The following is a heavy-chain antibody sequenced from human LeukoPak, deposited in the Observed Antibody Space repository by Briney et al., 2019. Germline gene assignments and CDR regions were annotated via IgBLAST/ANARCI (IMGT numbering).Heavy chain of an antibody. J-gene: IGHJ3*02. CDR2: IIPIFGTA. CDR3: ASSAVHGDAFDI. V-gene: IGHV1-69*13. Sequence: ASVKVSFKASGGTFNSYAISWVRQAPGQGLEWMGGIIPIFGTANYAQKFQGRVTITADESTSTAYMELSSLRSEDTAVYYCASSAVHGDAFDIWGQGTMVTVSS. D-gene: IGHD6-25*01. CDR1: GGTFNSYA.